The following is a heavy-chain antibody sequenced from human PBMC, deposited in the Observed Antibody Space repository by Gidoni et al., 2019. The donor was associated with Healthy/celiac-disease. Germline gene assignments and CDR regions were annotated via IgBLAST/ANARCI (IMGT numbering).Heavy chain of an antibody. Sequence: QVQLVQSGAEVKKPGSSVKVSCKASGGTFSSYAISWVRQDPGQGLEWMGGIIPIFGTANYAQKFQGRVTITADESTSTAYMELSSLRSEDTAVYYCARVEEYRITMVRGVGRWFDPWGQGTLVTVSS. CDR1: GGTFSSYA. CDR2: IIPIFGTA. D-gene: IGHD3-10*01. CDR3: ARVEEYRITMVRGVGRWFDP. V-gene: IGHV1-69*01. J-gene: IGHJ5*02.